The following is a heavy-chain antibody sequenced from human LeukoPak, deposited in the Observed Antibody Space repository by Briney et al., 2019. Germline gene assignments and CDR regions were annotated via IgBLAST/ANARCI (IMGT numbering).Heavy chain of an antibody. CDR2: INSDGSRT. J-gene: IGHJ3*01. CDR3: AKDLIL. CDR1: GFTFSRYW. Sequence: GGSLRLSCEASGFTFSRYWMHWVRQAPGKGLVWVSRINSDGSRTTYADSVKGRFTISRDNSKNTLYLQMFSLGPEDTAVYFCAKDLILWGQGTVVTVSS. V-gene: IGHV3-74*01.